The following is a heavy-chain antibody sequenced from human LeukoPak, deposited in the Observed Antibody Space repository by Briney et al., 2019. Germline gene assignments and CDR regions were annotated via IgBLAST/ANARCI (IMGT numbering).Heavy chain of an antibody. CDR2: FDPEDGET. D-gene: IGHD2-15*01. V-gene: IGHV1-24*01. CDR1: GYALTELS. Sequence: ASVKVSCKVSGYALTELSMHWVRQPPGKGLEWMGGFDPEDGETIYAQKFQGRVTMTEDTSTDTAYMELSSLRSEDTAVYYCATRRVGGPHYYYYGMDVWGQGTTVTVSS. CDR3: ATRRVGGPHYYYYGMDV. J-gene: IGHJ6*02.